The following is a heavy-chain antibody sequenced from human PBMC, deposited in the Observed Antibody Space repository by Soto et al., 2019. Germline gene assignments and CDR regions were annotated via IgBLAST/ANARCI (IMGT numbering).Heavy chain of an antibody. V-gene: IGHV4-30-2*01. CDR1: GGSISSGGYS. D-gene: IGHD2-15*01. CDR2: IYHSGST. Sequence: SETLSLTCAVSGGSISSGGYSWSWIRQPPGKGLEWIGYIYHSGSTYYNPSLKSRVTISVDRSKNQFSLKLSSVTAADTAVYYCARGRYCSGGSCSLDYWGQGTLVTV. CDR3: ARGRYCSGGSCSLDY. J-gene: IGHJ4*02.